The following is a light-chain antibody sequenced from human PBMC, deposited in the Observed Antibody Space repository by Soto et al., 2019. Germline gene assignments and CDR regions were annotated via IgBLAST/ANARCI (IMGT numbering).Light chain of an antibody. CDR2: AAS. V-gene: IGKV1-12*01. CDR3: QQANSFTLS. CDR1: QSISSW. J-gene: IGKJ4*01. Sequence: DIQMTQSPSSVSASVGDRVTITWRASQSISSWLAWYQQKPGKAPKLLIYAASSLQSGVPSSFSGMGSGTDFPLTIRSLQPEHCATYYCQQANSFTLSFGGGTKVDIK.